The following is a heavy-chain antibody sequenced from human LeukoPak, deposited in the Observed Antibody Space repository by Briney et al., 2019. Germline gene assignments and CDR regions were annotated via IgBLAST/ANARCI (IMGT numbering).Heavy chain of an antibody. CDR1: GGTFSSYA. CDR3: AGGSVAHPFDY. V-gene: IGHV1-69*13. Sequence: SVKVSCKASGGTFSSYAISWVRLAPGQGLEWMGGIIPIFGTANYAQKSQGRVTITADESTSTAYMELSSLRSEDTAVYYCAGGSVAHPFDYWGQGTLVTVSS. CDR2: IIPIFGTA. J-gene: IGHJ4*02. D-gene: IGHD2-15*01.